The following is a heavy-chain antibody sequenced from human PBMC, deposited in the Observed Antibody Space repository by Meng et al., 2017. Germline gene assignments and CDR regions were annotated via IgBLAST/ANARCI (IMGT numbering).Heavy chain of an antibody. J-gene: IGHJ5*02. Sequence: GRLGQSGLELKKPGASVKVSCKASGYTFTSYAMNWVRQAPGQGLEWMGWINTNTGNPTYAQGFTGRFVFSLDTSVSTAYLQISSLKAEDTAVYYCARLVAGTFGQLFDPWGQGTLVTVSS. V-gene: IGHV7-4-1*02. D-gene: IGHD2-15*01. CDR2: INTNTGNP. CDR1: GYTFTSYA. CDR3: ARLVAGTFGQLFDP.